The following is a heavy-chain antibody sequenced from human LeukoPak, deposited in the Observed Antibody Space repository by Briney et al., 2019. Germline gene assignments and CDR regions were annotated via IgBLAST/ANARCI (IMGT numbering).Heavy chain of an antibody. D-gene: IGHD6-13*01. Sequence: PGGSLRLSCAASGFTFSSYAMNWVRQAPGKGLEWVSSISSSSSYIYYADSVKGRFTISRDNAKNSLYLQMNSLRAEDTAVYYCARDRGSSNLYYYYYMDVWGKGTTVTVSS. CDR3: ARDRGSSNLYYYYYMDV. CDR1: GFTFSSYA. J-gene: IGHJ6*03. CDR2: ISSSSSYI. V-gene: IGHV3-21*01.